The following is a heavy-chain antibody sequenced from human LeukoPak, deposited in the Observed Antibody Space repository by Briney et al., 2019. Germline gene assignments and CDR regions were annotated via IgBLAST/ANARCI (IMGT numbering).Heavy chain of an antibody. V-gene: IGHV3-21*01. CDR3: ARVRLRKDIVATDYFDN. D-gene: IGHD5-12*01. Sequence: PGGSLRLSCAASGFTFSSYSMNWVRQAPGKGLEWVSSISSSSSYIYYADSVKGRFTISRDNAKNSLYLQMNSLRAEDTAVYYCARVRLRKDIVATDYFDNWGQGTLVTVSS. CDR2: ISSSSSYI. CDR1: GFTFSSYS. J-gene: IGHJ4*02.